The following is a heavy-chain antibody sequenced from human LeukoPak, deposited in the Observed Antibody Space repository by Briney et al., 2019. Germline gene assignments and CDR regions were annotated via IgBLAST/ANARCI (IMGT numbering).Heavy chain of an antibody. Sequence: ASVKVSCKASGGTFTSYTINWVRQAPGQGLEWMGGIIPIFGTANYAQKFRGGVTITSDESTSTAYMELSSLRSEDTAVYYCARGRVGYNHLFDYWGQGALVTVSS. V-gene: IGHV1-69*13. CDR1: GGTFTSYT. CDR3: ARGRVGYNHLFDY. D-gene: IGHD5-24*01. J-gene: IGHJ4*02. CDR2: IIPIFGTA.